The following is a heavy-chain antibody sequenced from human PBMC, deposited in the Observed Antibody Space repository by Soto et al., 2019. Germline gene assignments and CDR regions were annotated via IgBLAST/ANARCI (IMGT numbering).Heavy chain of an antibody. CDR1: GGSISSGGYY. D-gene: IGHD5-12*01. Sequence: QVQLQESGPGLVKPSQTLSLTCTVSGGSISSGGYYWSWIRQHPGKGLEWIGYIYYSGSTYYNPSLKSRVTISVDTSKNRVSLKLSSVTAADTAVYYCAREEGGGYDHRWFDPWGQGTLVTVSS. V-gene: IGHV4-31*03. J-gene: IGHJ5*02. CDR3: AREEGGGYDHRWFDP. CDR2: IYYSGST.